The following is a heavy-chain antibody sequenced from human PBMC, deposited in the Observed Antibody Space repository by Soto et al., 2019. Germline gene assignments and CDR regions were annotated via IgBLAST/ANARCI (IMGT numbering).Heavy chain of an antibody. V-gene: IGHV3-21*01. D-gene: IGHD2-8*01. CDR3: AKDSGCFNNACAYDP. Sequence: EVHLVESGGGLVKPGGSLRLTCAGSGFSFSDYTMNWVCQAPRKWLEWVSSISRGSDYIFYADTVEGRFTISRDNARNSLYLQMSSLRAEDTAVYYCAKDSGCFNNACAYDPWRQGTLVSVSS. CDR1: GFSFSDYT. J-gene: IGHJ5*02. CDR2: ISRGSDYI.